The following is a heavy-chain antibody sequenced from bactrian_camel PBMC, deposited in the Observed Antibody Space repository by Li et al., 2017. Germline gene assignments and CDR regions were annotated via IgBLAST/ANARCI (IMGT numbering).Heavy chain of an antibody. D-gene: IGHD6*01. CDR3: AAGHGGKYGGSWSLDARGFDY. CDR2: VNSGSGNT. Sequence: VQLVESGGGLVQPGGSLRLSCATSGFTFSGYHMSWVRQVPGKGLEWVSAVNSGSGNTYYADSVKGRFTVSLDKAKNTMFLQMNDLKPEDTGTYYCAAGHGGKYGGSWSLDARGFDYWGLGTQVTVS. J-gene: IGHJ4*01. CDR1: GFTFSGYH. V-gene: IGHV3S40*01.